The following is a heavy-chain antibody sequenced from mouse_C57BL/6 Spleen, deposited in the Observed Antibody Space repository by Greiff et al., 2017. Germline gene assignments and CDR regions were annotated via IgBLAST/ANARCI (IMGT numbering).Heavy chain of an antibody. CDR1: GYTFTNYW. CDR2: IYPGGGYT. Sequence: VPLQQSGAELVRPGTSVKMSCKASGYTFTNYWIGWAKQRPGHGLEWIGDIYPGGGYTNYNETFKGKATLTADNSSSTAYMQFSSLTSEDAAIYYGARLTTTVGAMDYWGQGTSVTVSS. J-gene: IGHJ4*01. CDR3: ARLTTTVGAMDY. D-gene: IGHD1-1*01. V-gene: IGHV1-63*01.